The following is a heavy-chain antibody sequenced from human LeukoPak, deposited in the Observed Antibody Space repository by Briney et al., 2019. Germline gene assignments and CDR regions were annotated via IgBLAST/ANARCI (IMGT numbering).Heavy chain of an antibody. CDR2: ISGSGGST. D-gene: IGHD5-24*01. V-gene: IGHV3-23*01. CDR3: AKDPRVGSRVATPCH. CDR1: GFTFTSYA. Sequence: GGSLRLSCAASGFTFTSYAMSWVRQAPGTGLEGVAAISGSGGSTSYADSVKGRFTISRDNSKSTLFLQMNSLRAEDTAVYYCAKDPRVGSRVATPCHWGQGTLVTVSS. J-gene: IGHJ4*02.